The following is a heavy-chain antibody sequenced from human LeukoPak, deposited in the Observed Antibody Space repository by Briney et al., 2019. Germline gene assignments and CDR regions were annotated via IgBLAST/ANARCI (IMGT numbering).Heavy chain of an antibody. V-gene: IGHV1-8*01. D-gene: IGHD3-22*01. CDR3: ARGRDYSDTSGYNDY. Sequence: ASVTVSFTSSAYTFINYDINWQRQAPGQGLERMGWMNPNSGNKGYAQKFQGKVTMTRDTVTTTAYLDLSMLRPEDTAVYYCARGRDYSDTSGYNDYWGQGTLVTVSS. CDR1: AYTFINYD. J-gene: IGHJ4*02. CDR2: MNPNSGNK.